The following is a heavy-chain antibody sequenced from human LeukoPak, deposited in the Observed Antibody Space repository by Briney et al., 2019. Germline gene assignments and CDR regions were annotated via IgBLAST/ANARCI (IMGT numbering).Heavy chain of an antibody. Sequence: SSETLSLTCTVSGGSISSYYWSWIRQPPGKGLEWIGYIYNSGSTNYNPSLKSRVTISVDTSKNQFSLKLSSVTAADTAVYYCARDRSGWYKNWFDPWGQGTLVTVSS. J-gene: IGHJ5*02. CDR3: ARDRSGWYKNWFDP. V-gene: IGHV4-59*01. D-gene: IGHD6-19*01. CDR1: GGSISSYY. CDR2: IYNSGST.